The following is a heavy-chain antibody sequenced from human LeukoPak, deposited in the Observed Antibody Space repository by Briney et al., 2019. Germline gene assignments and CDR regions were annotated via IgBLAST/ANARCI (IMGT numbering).Heavy chain of an antibody. CDR1: GYTFTSYD. CDR2: MNPNSGNT. D-gene: IGHD3-22*01. Sequence: ASVKVSCKASGYTFTSYDTNWVRQATGQGLEWMGWMNPNSGNTGYAQKFQGRVTMTRNTSISTAYMELSSLRSEDTAVYYCARRTYYYDSSGYYIDYWGQGTLVTVSS. J-gene: IGHJ4*02. V-gene: IGHV1-8*01. CDR3: ARRTYYYDSSGYYIDY.